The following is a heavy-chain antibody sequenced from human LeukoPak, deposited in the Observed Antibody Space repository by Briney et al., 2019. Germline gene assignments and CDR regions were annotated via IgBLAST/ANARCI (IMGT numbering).Heavy chain of an antibody. D-gene: IGHD4/OR15-4a*01. CDR1: GGSISSYY. V-gene: IGHV4-4*07. CDR3: ARDSKTLTTEYYYYYYYMDV. J-gene: IGHJ6*03. Sequence: SETLSLTCTVSGGSISSYYWSWIRQPAGQGLEWIGRIYTSGSTNYNPSLKSRVTLSVDTSKNPFSLKLSSVTAADTAVYYCARDSKTLTTEYYYYYYYMDVWGKGTTVTVSS. CDR2: IYTSGST.